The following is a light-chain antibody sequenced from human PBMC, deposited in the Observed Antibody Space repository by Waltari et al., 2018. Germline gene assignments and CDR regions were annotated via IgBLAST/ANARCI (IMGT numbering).Light chain of an antibody. Sequence: IVLTQSPATLSLSPGERATLSCRASQTVRTYLAWFQQKPGQAPRLLTYDASHRAPGIPARCSGSGAGTDVSLTISSLEPEDFAVYYCLQRSLWPWTFGQGTKVAVK. CDR2: DAS. CDR1: QTVRTY. J-gene: IGKJ1*01. CDR3: LQRSLWPWT. V-gene: IGKV3-11*01.